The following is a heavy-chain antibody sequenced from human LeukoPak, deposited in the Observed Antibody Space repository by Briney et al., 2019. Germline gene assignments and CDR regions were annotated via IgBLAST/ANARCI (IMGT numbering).Heavy chain of an antibody. Sequence: PGGSLRLSCAGSGFSFRTYSMSWVRQAPWKGLEWVSAITRSSSSIYYADSVKGRFTISRDNAKKSVYLQMNSLRAEDTAVYYCVSELYFSDSSGLWGPGTMVTVSS. D-gene: IGHD3-22*01. CDR3: VSELYFSDSSGL. V-gene: IGHV3-21*03. J-gene: IGHJ3*01. CDR2: ITRSSSSI. CDR1: GFSFRTYS.